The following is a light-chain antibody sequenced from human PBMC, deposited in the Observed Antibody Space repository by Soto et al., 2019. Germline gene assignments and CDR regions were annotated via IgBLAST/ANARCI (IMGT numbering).Light chain of an antibody. V-gene: IGKV1-5*03. CDR3: QHWVDYMWT. J-gene: IGKJ1*01. Sequence: DIHLTQSPSTLSASVGDRVTITCRASQSISSWLACYQQKPGKAPKLLIYKASTLESGVPSRFNGSGSGKEFTLTISSLQADDFATYYCQHWVDYMWTFGQGTKVEIK. CDR1: QSISSW. CDR2: KAS.